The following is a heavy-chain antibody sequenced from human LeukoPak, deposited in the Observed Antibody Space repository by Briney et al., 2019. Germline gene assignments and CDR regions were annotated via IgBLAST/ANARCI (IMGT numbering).Heavy chain of an antibody. V-gene: IGHV1-46*01. CDR1: GYTFTSYY. CDR2: INPSGGST. J-gene: IGHJ4*02. Sequence: ASVKVSCKASGYTFTSYYMHWVRPAPGQGLAWMGIINPSGGSTSYAQKFQGRVTMTRDTSTSTVYMELSSLRSEDTAVYYCARVGEVGYCSGGSCYSWGQGTLVTVSS. CDR3: ARVGEVGYCSGGSCYS. D-gene: IGHD2-15*01.